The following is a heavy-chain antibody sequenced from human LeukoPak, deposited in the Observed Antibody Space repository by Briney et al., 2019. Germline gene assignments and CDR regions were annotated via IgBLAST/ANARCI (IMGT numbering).Heavy chain of an antibody. V-gene: IGHV4-30-4*01. Sequence: SQTLSLTCTVSGGSISSVDYYWSWIRQPPGKGLEWIGYIYYSGSTYYDPSLKSRVMISVDASKNQFSPKLSSVTAADTAVYYCARLGIDYDILTGYIPDAFDIWGQGTKVTVSS. CDR3: ARLGIDYDILTGYIPDAFDI. J-gene: IGHJ3*02. D-gene: IGHD3-9*01. CDR2: IYYSGST. CDR1: GGSISSVDYY.